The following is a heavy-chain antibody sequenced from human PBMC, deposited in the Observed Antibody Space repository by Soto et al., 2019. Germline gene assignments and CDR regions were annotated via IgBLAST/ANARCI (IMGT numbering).Heavy chain of an antibody. V-gene: IGHV3-9*01. CDR1: GFSFENYA. D-gene: IGHD4-4*01. J-gene: IGHJ4*02. CDR3: AKDKVYSNYEHYFDY. CDR2: ISWHSGNL. Sequence: EVQLVESGGGLVQPGRSLRLSCAASGFSFENYAMHWVRQAPGKGLEWVSGISWHSGNLGYADSVRGRFTISRDNAKNSLYLQMNSLRPEDTGLYYCAKDKVYSNYEHYFDYWGQGTLVTDSS.